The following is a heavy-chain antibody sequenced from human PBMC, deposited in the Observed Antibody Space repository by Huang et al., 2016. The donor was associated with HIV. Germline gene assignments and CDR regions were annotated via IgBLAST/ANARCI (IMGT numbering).Heavy chain of an antibody. V-gene: IGHV4-34*01. J-gene: IGHJ4*02. CDR2: SNHSGST. D-gene: IGHD3-22*01. CDR1: GGSFSGYY. Sequence: QVQLQQWGAGLLKPSETLSLTCAVYGGSFSGYYWSWIRQPPGKGLEWIGESNHSGSTNSNPSLKSRVTISVDTSKNQFSLKLSSVTAADTAVYYCARILMYYNSSGYGFDYWGQGTLVTVSS. CDR3: ARILMYYNSSGYGFDY.